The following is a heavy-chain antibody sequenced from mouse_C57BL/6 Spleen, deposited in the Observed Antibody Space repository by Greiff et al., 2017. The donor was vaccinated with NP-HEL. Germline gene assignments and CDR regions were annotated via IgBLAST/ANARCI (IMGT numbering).Heavy chain of an antibody. D-gene: IGHD1-1*01. CDR2: INPNYGTT. V-gene: IGHV1-39*01. J-gene: IGHJ2*01. CDR1: GYSFTDYN. CDR3: AREGITTVVARYFDY. Sequence: EVKLIESGPELVKPGASVKISCKASGYSFTDYNMNWVKQSNGKSLEWIGVINPNYGTTSYNQKFKGKATLTVDQSSSTAYMQLNSLTSEDSAVYYCAREGITTVVARYFDYWGQGTTLTVSS.